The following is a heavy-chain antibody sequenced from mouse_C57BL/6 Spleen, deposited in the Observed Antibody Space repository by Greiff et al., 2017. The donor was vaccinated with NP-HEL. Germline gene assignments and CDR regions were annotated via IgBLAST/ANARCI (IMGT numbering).Heavy chain of an antibody. D-gene: IGHD2-1*01. CDR2: IDPSDSET. V-gene: IGHV1-52*01. CDR1: GYTFTSYW. J-gene: IGHJ3*01. Sequence: QVQLQQPGAELVRPGSSVKLSCKASGYTFTSYWMHWVKQRPIQGLEWIGNIDPSDSETHYNQKFKDKATLTVDKSSSTAYMQLSSLTSEDSAVYYCARSGYGNLAWFAYWGEGTLVTVSA. CDR3: ARSGYGNLAWFAY.